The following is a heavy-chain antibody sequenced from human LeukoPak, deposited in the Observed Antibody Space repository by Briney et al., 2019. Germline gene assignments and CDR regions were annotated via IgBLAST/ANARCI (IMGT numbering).Heavy chain of an antibody. Sequence: GSSVKVSCKASGGTFSSYAISWVRQAPGQGLEWMGGIIPIFGTANYAQKFQGRVTITTDESMSTAYMELSSLRSEDTAVYYCARGGYCSSTSCCREDAFDIWGQGTMVTVSS. J-gene: IGHJ3*02. CDR1: GGTFSSYA. CDR2: IIPIFGTA. CDR3: ARGGYCSSTSCCREDAFDI. V-gene: IGHV1-69*05. D-gene: IGHD2-2*03.